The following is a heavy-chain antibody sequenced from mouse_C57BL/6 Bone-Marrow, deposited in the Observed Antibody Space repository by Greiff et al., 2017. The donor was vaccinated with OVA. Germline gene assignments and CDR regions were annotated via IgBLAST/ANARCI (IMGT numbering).Heavy chain of an antibody. J-gene: IGHJ2*01. V-gene: IGHV1-50*01. CDR3: ARITTVVARFDY. Sequence: QVQLQQPEAELVKPGASVKLSCKASGYTFTSYWMQWVKQRPGQGLEWIGEIDPSDSYTNYNQKFKGKATLTVDTSSSTAYMQLSSLTSEDSAVYYCARITTVVARFDYWGQGTTLTVSS. CDR2: IDPSDSYT. D-gene: IGHD1-1*01. CDR1: GYTFTSYW.